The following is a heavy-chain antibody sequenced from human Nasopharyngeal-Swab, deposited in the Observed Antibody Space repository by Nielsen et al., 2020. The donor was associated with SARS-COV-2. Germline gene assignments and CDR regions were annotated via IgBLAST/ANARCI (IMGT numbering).Heavy chain of an antibody. CDR3: ATSAPYCSGGSCYSSWFDP. J-gene: IGHJ5*02. CDR2: FDPEDGET. V-gene: IGHV1-24*01. D-gene: IGHD2-15*01. Sequence: ASVKVSCKVSGYTLTELSMHWVRQAPGKGLEWMGGFDPEDGETIYAQKFQGRVTMTEDTSTDTAHMELSSLRSEDTAVYYCATSAPYCSGGSCYSSWFDPWGQGTLVTVSS. CDR1: GYTLTELS.